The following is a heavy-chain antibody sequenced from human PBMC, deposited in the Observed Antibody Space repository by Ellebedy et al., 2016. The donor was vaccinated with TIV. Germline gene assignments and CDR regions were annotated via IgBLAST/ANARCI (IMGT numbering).Heavy chain of an antibody. Sequence: SGPTLVXPTQTLTLTCTFSGFSLSTSGMCVSWIRQPPGKALEWLALIDWDDDKYYSTSLKTRLTISKDTSKNQVVLTMTNMDPVDTATYYCARIRDARVRGLYGMDVWGQGTTVTVSS. CDR1: GFSLSTSGMC. J-gene: IGHJ6*02. D-gene: IGHD3-10*01. CDR3: ARIRDARVRGLYGMDV. V-gene: IGHV2-70*01. CDR2: IDWDDDK.